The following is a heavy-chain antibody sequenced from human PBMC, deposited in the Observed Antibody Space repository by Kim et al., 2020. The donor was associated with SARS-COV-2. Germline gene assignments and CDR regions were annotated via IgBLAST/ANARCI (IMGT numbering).Heavy chain of an antibody. V-gene: IGHV1-46*01. D-gene: IGHD4-17*01. CDR3: ARGAASYGDYWYFDL. J-gene: IGHJ2*01. Sequence: QKCQGRVTMTRDTCKSTVYMELSSLRYEDTAVYYCARGAASYGDYWYFDLWGRGTLVTVSS.